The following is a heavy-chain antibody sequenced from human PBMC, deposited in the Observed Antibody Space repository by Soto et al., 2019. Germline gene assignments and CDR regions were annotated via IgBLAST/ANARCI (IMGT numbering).Heavy chain of an antibody. D-gene: IGHD3-3*01. CDR3: ATSEDYDFWSNYYLIY. Sequence: PGGSLRLSCAASGFTFSSCGMLWVRQAPGKGLEWVSLISDDGGNQYYADSVKGRFTISRDNSKNTVFLQMNSLRAEDTAVYYCATSEDYDFWSNYYLIYWGRGTLVTVSS. CDR1: GFTFSSCG. V-gene: IGHV3-30*03. J-gene: IGHJ4*02. CDR2: ISDDGGNQ.